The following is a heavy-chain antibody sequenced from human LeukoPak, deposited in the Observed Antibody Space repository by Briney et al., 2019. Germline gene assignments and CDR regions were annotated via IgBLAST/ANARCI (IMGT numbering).Heavy chain of an antibody. J-gene: IGHJ4*02. CDR2: LSSSGGST. D-gene: IGHD3-10*01. CDR1: GFTFSGYA. Sequence: GGSLRLSCAASGFTFSGYAMSWVRQAPGKGLEWVSALSSSGGSTYYADSVKGRFTISRDNSKNTLYLQMNSLRAEDTAVYYCARDHSYYGSGSYFDYWGQGTLVTVSS. CDR3: ARDHSYYGSGSYFDY. V-gene: IGHV3-23*01.